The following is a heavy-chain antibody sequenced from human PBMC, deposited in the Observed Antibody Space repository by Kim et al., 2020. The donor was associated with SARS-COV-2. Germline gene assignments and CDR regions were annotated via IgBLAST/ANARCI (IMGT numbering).Heavy chain of an antibody. CDR3: ARFDAYDSSGAYFDY. J-gene: IGHJ4*02. CDR2: IIPIFGTA. D-gene: IGHD3-22*01. Sequence: SVKVSCKASGGTFSSYAISWVRQAPGQGLEWMGGIIPIFGTANYAQKFQGRVTITADESSSTAYMELSSLRSEDTAVYYCARFDAYDSSGAYFDYWGQGTLVTVSS. V-gene: IGHV1-69*13. CDR1: GGTFSSYA.